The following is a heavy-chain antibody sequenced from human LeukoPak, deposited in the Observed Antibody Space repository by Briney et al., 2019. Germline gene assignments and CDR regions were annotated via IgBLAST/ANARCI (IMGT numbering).Heavy chain of an antibody. CDR3: ARDLPYGDYILGYYMDV. Sequence: GGSLRLSCAASGFTFRSYGMHWVRQAPGKGLEWVAFIRYDGTNKYYADSVKGRFTISRDNSKNTLFLQVNSLRAEDTAVYYCARDLPYGDYILGYYMDVWGKGTTVTVSS. D-gene: IGHD4-17*01. CDR2: IRYDGTNK. V-gene: IGHV3-30*02. CDR1: GFTFRSYG. J-gene: IGHJ6*03.